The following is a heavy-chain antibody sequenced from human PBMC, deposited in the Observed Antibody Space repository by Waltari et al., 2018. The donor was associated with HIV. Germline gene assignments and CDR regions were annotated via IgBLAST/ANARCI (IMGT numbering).Heavy chain of an antibody. D-gene: IGHD4-17*01. CDR3: ARRKSGVKTTVSPVDY. V-gene: IGHV5-51*03. J-gene: IGHJ4*02. CDR2: IYPGDSDT. CDR1: GYSFTNYW. Sequence: EVQLVQSRAEVKKPGESLKISCKASGYSFTNYWIGWVRQTPGKGLEWVGIIYPGDSDTRYSPSFQGQVTISSDKSINTAFLQWSSLKASDTAMYYCARRKSGVKTTVSPVDYWGQGTLVTVSS.